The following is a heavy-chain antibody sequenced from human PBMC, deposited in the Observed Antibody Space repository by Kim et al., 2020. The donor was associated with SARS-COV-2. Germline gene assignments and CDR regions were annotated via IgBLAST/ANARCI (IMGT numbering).Heavy chain of an antibody. Sequence: LSLTCAASGFTFSNAWMSWVRQAPGKGLEWVGRIKSKTDGGTTDYAAPVKGRFTISRDDSKNTLYLQMNSLKTEDTAVYYCTTEYYYDSSGYYRGYYYYGMDVWGQGTTVTVSS. D-gene: IGHD3-22*01. CDR3: TTEYYYDSSGYYRGYYYYGMDV. CDR2: IKSKTDGGTT. CDR1: GFTFSNAW. J-gene: IGHJ6*02. V-gene: IGHV3-15*01.